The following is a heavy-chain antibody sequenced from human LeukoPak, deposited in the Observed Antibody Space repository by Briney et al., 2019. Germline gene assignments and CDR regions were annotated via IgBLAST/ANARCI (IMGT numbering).Heavy chain of an antibody. D-gene: IGHD4-23*01. V-gene: IGHV3-7*01. J-gene: IGHJ4*02. CDR2: IKQDGSEK. Sequence: GGSLRLSCAASGFTFSNYWMSWVRQAPGKGLEWVANIKQDGSEKCYVDSVKGRFTISRDNAKNSLYLQMNSLRAEDTAVYYCARDATDYGGNSFDYWGQGTLVTVSS. CDR1: GFTFSNYW. CDR3: ARDATDYGGNSFDY.